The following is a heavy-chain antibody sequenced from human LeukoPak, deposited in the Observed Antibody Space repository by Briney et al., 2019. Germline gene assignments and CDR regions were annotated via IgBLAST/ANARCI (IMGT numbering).Heavy chain of an antibody. J-gene: IGHJ3*02. V-gene: IGHV4-31*03. CDR3: ARGPLNAFDI. CDR1: GGSISSGGYY. CDR2: IYYSGST. Sequence: SETLSLTCSVSGGSISSGGYYWSWIRQHPGKGLEWIGYIYYSGSTYYNPSLKSRVTISVDRSKNQFSLKLSSVTAADTAVYYCARGPLNAFDIWGQGTMVTVSS.